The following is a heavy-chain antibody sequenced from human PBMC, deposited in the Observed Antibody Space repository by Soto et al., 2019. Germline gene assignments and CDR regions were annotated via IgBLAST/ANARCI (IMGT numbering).Heavy chain of an antibody. V-gene: IGHV4-4*02. CDR3: ARDSASSGVFT. Sequence: QVQLQESGPGLVKPSGTLSLTCAVTGGSISSSNWWTWARQPPGEGLEWVGEISRSGTTNYKPSLKSRVSISVDKSRNEFSLNLGSVTAADTAMYYCARDSASSGVFTWGQGTMVTVSS. CDR1: GGSISSSNW. CDR2: ISRSGTT. J-gene: IGHJ3*01. D-gene: IGHD6-19*01.